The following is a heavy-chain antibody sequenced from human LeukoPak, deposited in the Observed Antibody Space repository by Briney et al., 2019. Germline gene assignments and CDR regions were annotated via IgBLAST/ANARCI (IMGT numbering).Heavy chain of an antibody. CDR2: INPNSGGT. Sequence: ASVKVSCKASGYTFTDYYMHWVRQAPGQGLEWMGWINPNSGGTNYAQKFQGRVTVTRDTSNTTAHMELSWLRSDDTAVYYCAREEYCSRGRCYYYYYGMDVWGQGTTVTVSS. CDR3: AREEYCSRGRCYYYYYGMDV. D-gene: IGHD2-2*01. J-gene: IGHJ6*02. V-gene: IGHV1-2*02. CDR1: GYTFTDYY.